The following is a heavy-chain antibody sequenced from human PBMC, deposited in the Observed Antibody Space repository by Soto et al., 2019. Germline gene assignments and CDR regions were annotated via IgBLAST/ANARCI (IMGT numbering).Heavy chain of an antibody. CDR3: ARGSVSSWTFDY. J-gene: IGHJ4*02. D-gene: IGHD6-13*01. Sequence: QVQLQESGPRLVKPSETLSLTCTVSGGSISSYYWIWIRQPPGKGLEWIGYIYYSGSTNYNPSLKSRVTISVDKSKNQFSLHMSSVIAADTAVYYCARGSVSSWTFDYWGQGTLVTVSS. V-gene: IGHV4-59*01. CDR2: IYYSGST. CDR1: GGSISSYY.